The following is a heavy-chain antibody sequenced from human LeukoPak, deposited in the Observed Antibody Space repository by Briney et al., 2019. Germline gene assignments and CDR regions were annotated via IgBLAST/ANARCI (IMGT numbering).Heavy chain of an antibody. CDR2: VGNSGSNK. D-gene: IGHD5-12*01. CDR1: GFTFSDYS. CDR3: ARDHRYAFDN. V-gene: IGHV3-48*04. Sequence: GGSLRLSCAASGFTFSDYSMNWVRQAPGKGLEWISYVGNSGSNKKYADSVKGRFTISGDSAKNSVFLQMNSLRVEDTAVYYCARDHRYAFDNWGQGTLVTVSS. J-gene: IGHJ4*02.